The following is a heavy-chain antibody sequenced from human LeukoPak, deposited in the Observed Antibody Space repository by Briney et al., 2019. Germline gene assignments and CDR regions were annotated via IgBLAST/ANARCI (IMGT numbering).Heavy chain of an antibody. Sequence: ASVKVSCKASGYTFTGYYMHWVRQAPGQGLEWMGWINPNSGGTNYAQKFQGRVTMTRDTSNSTAYMELSRLRSDDTAVYYCARAPVAAAGTFFDYWGQGTLVTVSS. J-gene: IGHJ4*02. CDR2: INPNSGGT. CDR3: ARAPVAAAGTFFDY. D-gene: IGHD6-13*01. CDR1: GYTFTGYY. V-gene: IGHV1-2*02.